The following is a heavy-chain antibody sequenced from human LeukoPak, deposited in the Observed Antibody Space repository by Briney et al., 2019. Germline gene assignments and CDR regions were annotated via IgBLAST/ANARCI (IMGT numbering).Heavy chain of an antibody. Sequence: SVKVSCKASGGTFSSYAISWVRQAPGQGLEWMGGIISIFGAANYAQKFQGRVTITADESTSTAYMELSSLRSEDTAVYYCAMTIVVVPAAGPYYYYMDVWGKGTTVTVSS. CDR2: IISIFGAA. D-gene: IGHD2-2*01. CDR3: AMTIVVVPAAGPYYYYMDV. J-gene: IGHJ6*03. CDR1: GGTFSSYA. V-gene: IGHV1-69*13.